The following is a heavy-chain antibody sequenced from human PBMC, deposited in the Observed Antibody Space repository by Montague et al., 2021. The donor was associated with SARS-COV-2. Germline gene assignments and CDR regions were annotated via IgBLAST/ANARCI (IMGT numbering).Heavy chain of an antibody. J-gene: IGHJ4*02. D-gene: IGHD3-16*02. CDR2: ISYDGSNK. Sequence: SLRLSLSASGFTFSSYAMHWVRQAPGEGLEWVAVISYDGSNKYYADSVKGRFTISRDNSKNTLYLQMNSLRAEDTAVYYCARDNYDYVWGSYRYIYWGQGTLVTVSS. V-gene: IGHV3-30*04. CDR3: ARDNYDYVWGSYRYIY. CDR1: GFTFSSYA.